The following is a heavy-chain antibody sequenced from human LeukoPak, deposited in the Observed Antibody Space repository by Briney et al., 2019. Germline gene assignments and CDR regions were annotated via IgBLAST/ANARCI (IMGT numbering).Heavy chain of an antibody. CDR1: GGSISSGSYY. J-gene: IGHJ3*02. CDR2: IYTSGST. CDR3: ARTTVVKSRAFDI. D-gene: IGHD4-23*01. Sequence: SQTLSLTCTVSGGSISSGSYYWRWIRQPAGKGLEWIGRIYTSGSTNYNPSLKSRITISVDTSKNQFSLKLSSVTAADTAVYYCARTTVVKSRAFDIWGQGTMVTVSS. V-gene: IGHV4-61*02.